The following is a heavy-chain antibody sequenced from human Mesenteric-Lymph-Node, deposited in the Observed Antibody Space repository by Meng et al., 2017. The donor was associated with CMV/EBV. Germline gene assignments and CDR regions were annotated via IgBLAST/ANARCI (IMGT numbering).Heavy chain of an antibody. J-gene: IGHJ3*02. CDR3: ARRYYDSSGYAFDI. CDR1: GGSISSSSYY. Sequence: SETLSLTCTVSGGSISSSSYYWGWIRQPPGKGLEWIGSIYYSGRTYYNPSLKSRVTISVDTSKNQFSLKLSSVTAADTAVYYCARRYYDSSGYAFDIWGQGTMVTVSS. D-gene: IGHD3-22*01. V-gene: IGHV4-39*01. CDR2: IYYSGRT.